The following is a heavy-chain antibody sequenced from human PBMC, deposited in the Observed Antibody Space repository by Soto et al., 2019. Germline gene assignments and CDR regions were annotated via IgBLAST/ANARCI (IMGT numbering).Heavy chain of an antibody. CDR1: GFTFSSYA. Sequence: EAQLLESGGGLVQPGGSLRLSCAASGFTFSSYAMSWVRQAPGKGLEWVSAISGSGGSTYYADSVKGRFTISRDNSKNTLYLQMNSLRAEDTAVYYCVKSAKVSYDSSGYANFDYWGQGTLVTVSS. J-gene: IGHJ4*02. CDR3: VKSAKVSYDSSGYANFDY. D-gene: IGHD3-22*01. V-gene: IGHV3-23*01. CDR2: ISGSGGST.